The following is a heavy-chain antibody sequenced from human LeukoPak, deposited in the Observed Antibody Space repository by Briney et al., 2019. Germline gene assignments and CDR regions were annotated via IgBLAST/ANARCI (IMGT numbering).Heavy chain of an antibody. CDR3: ARRDCNSSSCYASAYNSFNH. CDR2: IYYSGST. CDR1: GGSISSGGYS. V-gene: IGHV4-61*08. D-gene: IGHD2-2*01. Sequence: RSSETLSLTCGVSGGSISSGGYSWRWIRQPPGKGLEWIGYIYYSGSTNYNPSLKSRFTISVDTSKNQFSLKLSSVTAADTAVFSSARRDCNSSSCYASAYNSFNHWGQGTLVTVSS. J-gene: IGHJ5*02.